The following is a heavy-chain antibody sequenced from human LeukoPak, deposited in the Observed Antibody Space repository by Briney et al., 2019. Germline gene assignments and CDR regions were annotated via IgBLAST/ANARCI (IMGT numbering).Heavy chain of an antibody. D-gene: IGHD2-15*01. CDR1: GFSFSSFA. V-gene: IGHV3-21*01. Sequence: PGGSLRLSCTASGFSFSSFAMSWVRQAQGQGLEWVSSISSSSSYIYYADSVKGRFTISRDNAKNSLYLQMNSLRAEDTAVYYCAGGVVVAATRHWGQGTLVTVSS. J-gene: IGHJ4*02. CDR2: ISSSSSYI. CDR3: AGGVVVAATRH.